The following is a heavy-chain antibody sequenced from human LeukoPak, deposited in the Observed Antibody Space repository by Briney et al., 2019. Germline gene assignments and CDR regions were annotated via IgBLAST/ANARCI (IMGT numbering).Heavy chain of an antibody. CDR2: INPSGGST. CDR1: GYTFTSYY. V-gene: IGHV1-46*01. CDR3: ARDQIPVAGIFFDY. D-gene: IGHD6-19*01. J-gene: IGHJ4*02. Sequence: GASVKVSCKASGYTFTSYYMHWVRQAPGQGLEWMGIINPSGGSTSYAQKFQGRVTMTRDTSISTAYMELSRLRSDDTAVYCCARDQIPVAGIFFDYWGQGTLVTVSS.